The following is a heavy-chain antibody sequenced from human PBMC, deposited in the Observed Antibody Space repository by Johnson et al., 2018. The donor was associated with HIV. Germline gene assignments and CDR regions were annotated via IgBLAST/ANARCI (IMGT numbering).Heavy chain of an antibody. J-gene: IGHJ3*02. CDR3: ASSYSESDAFEI. CDR2: IYSGGST. Sequence: VQLVESGGGLVQPGGSLRLSCAASGFIVSSNYMSWVRQAPGKGLEWVSVIYSGGSTYYADSVKGRFTSSRDNSKNTRYLQMNSLRVEDRAVYYCASSYSESDAFEIWGQGTMVTVSS. V-gene: IGHV3-66*01. CDR1: GFIVSSNY. D-gene: IGHD3-10*01.